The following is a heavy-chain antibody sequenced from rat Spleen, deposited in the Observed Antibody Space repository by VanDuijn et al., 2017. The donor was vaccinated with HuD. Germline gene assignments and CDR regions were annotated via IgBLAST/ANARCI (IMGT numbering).Heavy chain of an antibody. Sequence: EVQLVESGGGLVQPGRSMLLSCAASGFSFSDCDMAWVRQAPTKGLEWVASITYDVSTTYYRDSVKGRFTISRDNAKSTLYLQMDSLRSEDTATYYCARHRQPFDYWGQGVMVTVSS. CDR3: ARHRQPFDY. V-gene: IGHV5-7*01. D-gene: IGHD3-4*01. CDR1: GFSFSDCD. CDR2: ITYDVSTT. J-gene: IGHJ2*01.